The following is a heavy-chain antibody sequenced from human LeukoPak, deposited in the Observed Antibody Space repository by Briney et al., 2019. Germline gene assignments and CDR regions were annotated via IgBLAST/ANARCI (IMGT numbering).Heavy chain of an antibody. CDR1: GGSISSYY. CDR2: IYYSGST. J-gene: IGHJ4*02. CDR3: ARGTLAVAGGYFDY. D-gene: IGHD6-19*01. V-gene: IGHV4-59*01. Sequence: PSETLSLTCTVSGGSISSYYWSWLRQPPGKGLEWIGYIYYSGSTNYNPSLKSRVTISVDTSKNQFSLKLSSVTAADTAVYYCARGTLAVAGGYFDYWGQGTLVTVSS.